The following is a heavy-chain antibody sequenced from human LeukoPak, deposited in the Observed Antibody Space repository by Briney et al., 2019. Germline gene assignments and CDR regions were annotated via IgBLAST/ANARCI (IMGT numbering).Heavy chain of an antibody. D-gene: IGHD6-19*01. CDR1: GYSFISYW. V-gene: IGHV5-51*01. CDR3: ARTGYTSGWYVGSFDY. Sequence: GESLKISCKGSGYSFISYWIGWVRQMPGKGLEWMGIIYPGDSDTKYSPSFQGQVTISADKSISTAYLQWSSLKASDTAMYYCARTGYTSGWYVGSFDYWGQGTLVTVSS. J-gene: IGHJ4*02. CDR2: IYPGDSDT.